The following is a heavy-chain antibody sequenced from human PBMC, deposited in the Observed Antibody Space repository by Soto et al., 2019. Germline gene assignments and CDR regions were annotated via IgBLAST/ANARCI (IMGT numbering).Heavy chain of an antibody. D-gene: IGHD4-17*01. V-gene: IGHV1-18*01. CDR2: ISNYNGTT. CDR1: GYSFSTYN. CDR3: ARTSVVNSLDY. J-gene: IGHJ4*02. Sequence: QVQLVQSGPEVKKPGASVKVSCKGSGYSFSTYNISWVRQAPGQGLEWMGRISNYNGTTDYAQKFEGRLVMTTETSTTTAYMELTSLTSDDAAVYYCARTSVVNSLDYWGQGTLVSVSS.